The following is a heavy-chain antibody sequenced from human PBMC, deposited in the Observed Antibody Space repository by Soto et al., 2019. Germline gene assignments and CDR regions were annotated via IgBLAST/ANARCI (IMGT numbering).Heavy chain of an antibody. CDR2: ISGSGGST. CDR3: ARGAFGGSYFDY. D-gene: IGHD3-3*01. J-gene: IGHJ4*02. Sequence: GSLRLSCAASGFTFSSYAMSWVRQAPGKGLEWVSAISGSGGSTYYADSVKGRFTISRDNSKNTLYLQMNSLRAGDTAVYYCARGAFGGSYFDYWGQGTLVTVSS. CDR1: GFTFSSYA. V-gene: IGHV3-23*01.